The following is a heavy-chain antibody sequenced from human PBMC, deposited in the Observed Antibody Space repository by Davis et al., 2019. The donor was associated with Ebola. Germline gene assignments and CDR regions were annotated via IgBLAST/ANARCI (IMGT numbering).Heavy chain of an antibody. Sequence: MPSETLSLTCTVSGGSISSSSYYWGWIRQPPGKGLEWIGSIYYSGSTYYNPSLKSRVTISVDTSKNQFSLKLSSVTAADTAVYYCAVRSIAARPLDYWGQGTLVTVSS. J-gene: IGHJ4*02. CDR3: AVRSIAARPLDY. CDR1: GGSISSSSYY. D-gene: IGHD6-6*01. V-gene: IGHV4-39*01. CDR2: IYYSGST.